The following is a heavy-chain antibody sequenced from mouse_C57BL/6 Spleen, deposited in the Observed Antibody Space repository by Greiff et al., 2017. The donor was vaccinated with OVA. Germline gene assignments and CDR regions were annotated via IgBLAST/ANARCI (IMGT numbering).Heavy chain of an antibody. V-gene: IGHV5-4*01. D-gene: IGHD1-1*01. CDR1: GFTFSSYA. CDR3: ARESTTVEATGYFDY. J-gene: IGHJ2*01. CDR2: ISDGGSYT. Sequence: EVKLVESGGGLVKPGGSLKLSCAASGFTFSSYAMSWVRQTPEKRLEWVATISDGGSYTYYPDNVKGRFTISRDNAKHNLYLHMSHLKSEDTAMYNCARESTTVEATGYFDYWGEGTTLTVSS.